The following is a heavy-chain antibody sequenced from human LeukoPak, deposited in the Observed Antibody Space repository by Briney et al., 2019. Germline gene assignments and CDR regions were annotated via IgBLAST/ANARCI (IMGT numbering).Heavy chain of an antibody. Sequence: PGGSLRLSCAASGFMFSRYWMSWVRQAPGKGLEWVANIRQDGATKYYVDSVRGRFTISRDNDQKSLYLQMNNLRADDMALYFCARHVVLGRFVKYFDRWGRGSWSLSPQ. J-gene: IGHJ2*01. D-gene: IGHD3-10*02. CDR2: IRQDGATK. CDR1: GFMFSRYW. V-gene: IGHV3-7*04. CDR3: ARHVVLGRFVKYFDR.